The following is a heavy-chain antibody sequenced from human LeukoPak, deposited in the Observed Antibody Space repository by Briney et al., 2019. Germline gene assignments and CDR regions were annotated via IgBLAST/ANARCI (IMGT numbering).Heavy chain of an antibody. CDR2: IYYSGST. CDR3: ARDGYTYGSFDY. J-gene: IGHJ4*02. D-gene: IGHD5-18*01. CDR1: GGSFSSSSYF. Sequence: SETLSLTCSVSGGSFSSSSYFWGWIRQPPGKGLEWIGSIYYSGSTYSNASLKSRVTISVDTFKSQFSLKLSSVTAADTAVYYCARDGYTYGSFDYWGQGTLVTVSS. V-gene: IGHV4-39*01.